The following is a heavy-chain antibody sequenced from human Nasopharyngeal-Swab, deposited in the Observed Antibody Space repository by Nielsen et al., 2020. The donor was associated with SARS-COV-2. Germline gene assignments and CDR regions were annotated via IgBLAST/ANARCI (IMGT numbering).Heavy chain of an antibody. V-gene: IGHV3-49*03. D-gene: IGHD3-10*01. CDR3: TSITMVRGLFDY. CDR2: IRSKAYGGTT. J-gene: IGHJ4*02. CDR1: GFTFGDYA. Sequence: GGSLRLSCTASGFTFGDYAMSWFRQAPGKGLEWVGFIRSKAYGGTTEYAASVKGRFTISRDDSKSIAYLQMNSLKTEDTAVYYCTSITMVRGLFDYWGQGTLVTVSS.